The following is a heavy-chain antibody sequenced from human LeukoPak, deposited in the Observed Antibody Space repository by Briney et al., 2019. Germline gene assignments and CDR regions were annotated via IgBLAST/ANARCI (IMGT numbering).Heavy chain of an antibody. Sequence: SETLSLTCTVSGGSISTTNYYWGWIRQSPGKGLEWFGCVYYSGSTNYNPSLKSRVTISVDTSKNQFSLNLTSVTAADTAVYYCARFTPQGYGWGGYNRFDPWGQGTLVTVSS. V-gene: IGHV4-39*07. D-gene: IGHD3-16*01. CDR2: VYYSGST. J-gene: IGHJ5*02. CDR3: ARFTPQGYGWGGYNRFDP. CDR1: GGSISTTNYY.